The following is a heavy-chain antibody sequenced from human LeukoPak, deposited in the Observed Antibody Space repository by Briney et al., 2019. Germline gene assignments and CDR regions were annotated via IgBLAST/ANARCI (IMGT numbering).Heavy chain of an antibody. J-gene: IGHJ4*02. Sequence: ASVKVSFKASGYTFTSYGISWVRQAPGQGLEWMGWISAYNGNTNYAQKLQGRVTMTTDTSTSTAYMELRSLRSDVTAVYYCARVELYYYDSSGYYLNFDYWGQGTLVTVSS. D-gene: IGHD3-22*01. V-gene: IGHV1-18*01. CDR3: ARVELYYYDSSGYYLNFDY. CDR2: ISAYNGNT. CDR1: GYTFTSYG.